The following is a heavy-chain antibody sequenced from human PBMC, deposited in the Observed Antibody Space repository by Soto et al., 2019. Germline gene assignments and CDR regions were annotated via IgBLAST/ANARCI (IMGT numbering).Heavy chain of an antibody. V-gene: IGHV4-30-4*01. CDR1: GGSISSIDYF. J-gene: IGHJ5*02. D-gene: IGHD2-2*01. Sequence: LSLTCSVSGGSISSIDYFWSWIRQPPGKGLEWIGFIYHTGTTYYNPSLRSRVTISIDTSKSQFSMKLNSVTAADTAVYYCARVMAAMQNWLDPWGQGTLVTVSS. CDR2: IYHTGTT. CDR3: ARVMAAMQNWLDP.